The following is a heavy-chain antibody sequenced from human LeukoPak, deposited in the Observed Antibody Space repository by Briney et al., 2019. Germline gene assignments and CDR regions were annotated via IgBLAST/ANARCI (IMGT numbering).Heavy chain of an antibody. Sequence: ASVKVSCKASGYTFTSYYMHWVRQAPGQGLEWMGIINPSGGSTSYAQKFQGRVTMTRDTSTSTVYMELSSLRSEDTAVYYCARAVAGTAGHYEYYYMDVWGKGTTVTISS. J-gene: IGHJ6*03. CDR2: INPSGGST. V-gene: IGHV1-46*01. D-gene: IGHD6-19*01. CDR1: GYTFTSYY. CDR3: ARAVAGTAGHYEYYYMDV.